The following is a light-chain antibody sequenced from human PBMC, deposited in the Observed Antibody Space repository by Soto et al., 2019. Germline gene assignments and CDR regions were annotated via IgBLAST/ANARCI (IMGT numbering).Light chain of an antibody. CDR3: QQRSNWPPYT. V-gene: IGKV3-11*01. J-gene: IGKJ2*01. CDR2: DAS. Sequence: EIVLTQSPATLSLSPRERATLSCRASQSVSSYLAWYQQKPGQAPRLLIYDASNTATGIPARFSGSGSGTDFTLTISSREPEDVAVYYCQQRSNWPPYTFGQGTKVEIK. CDR1: QSVSSY.